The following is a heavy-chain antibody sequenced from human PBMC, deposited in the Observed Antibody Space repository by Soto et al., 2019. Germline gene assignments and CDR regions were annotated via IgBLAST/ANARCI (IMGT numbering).Heavy chain of an antibody. Sequence: PGGSLRLSCAASGFTFSSYAMSWVRQAPGKGLEWVSAISGSGGSTYYADSVKGRFTISRDNSKNTLYLQMNSLRAEDTAVYYCAKASDFDWLLYKPPFDYWGQGTLVTVSS. D-gene: IGHD3-9*01. V-gene: IGHV3-23*01. CDR2: ISGSGGST. CDR3: AKASDFDWLLYKPPFDY. J-gene: IGHJ4*02. CDR1: GFTFSSYA.